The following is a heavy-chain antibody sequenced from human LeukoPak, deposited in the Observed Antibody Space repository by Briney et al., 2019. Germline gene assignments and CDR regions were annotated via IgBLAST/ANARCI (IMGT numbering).Heavy chain of an antibody. CDR2: ISWNSGSI. V-gene: IGHV3-9*01. Sequence: GGSLRLSCAASGFTFDDYAMHWVRQAPGKGLEWVSGISWNSGSIGYADSVKGRFTISRDNAKNSLYLQVNSLRAEDTALYYCAKGVGSTWGQGTLVTVSS. J-gene: IGHJ5*02. CDR1: GFTFDDYA. D-gene: IGHD3-10*01. CDR3: AKGVGST.